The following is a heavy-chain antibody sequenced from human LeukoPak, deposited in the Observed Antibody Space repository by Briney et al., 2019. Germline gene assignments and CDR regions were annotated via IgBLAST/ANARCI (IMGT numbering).Heavy chain of an antibody. D-gene: IGHD3-16*01. J-gene: IGHJ4*02. Sequence: ASEKVSCKASGYTFSDYFVHWVRQAPGQGLQWMGRINPKSGVTKYTQKFQGRVTIVRDTATSTVYMDLSSLTSDDTAVYFCARGWGSLYYFDFWGQGTLVTVSS. CDR2: INPKSGVT. CDR3: ARGWGSLYYFDF. CDR1: GYTFSDYF. V-gene: IGHV1-2*06.